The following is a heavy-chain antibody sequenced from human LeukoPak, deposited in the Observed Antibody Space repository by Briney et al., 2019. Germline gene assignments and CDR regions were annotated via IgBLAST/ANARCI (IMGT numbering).Heavy chain of an antibody. Sequence: GGSLRLSCAASGFTFSSYAMSWVRQAPGKGLEWVSAISGSGGSTYYADSVKGRFTISRDNSKNTLYLQMNSLRAEDTAVYYCARDTYGDYDEFDYWGQGTLVTVSS. J-gene: IGHJ4*02. D-gene: IGHD4-17*01. V-gene: IGHV3-23*01. CDR3: ARDTYGDYDEFDY. CDR1: GFTFSSYA. CDR2: ISGSGGST.